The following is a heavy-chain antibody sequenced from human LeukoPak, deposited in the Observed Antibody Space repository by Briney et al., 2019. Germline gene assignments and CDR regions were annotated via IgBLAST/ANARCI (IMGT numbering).Heavy chain of an antibody. CDR2: ISGSAGNT. Sequence: PGGSLRLSCAVSGLTFRSHAITWVRQAPGKGLEWVSAISGSAGNTYYADSVRGRFTISRDNSRNTVYLQMNSLRAEDTALYYCATGPDSEFYYYYYMDVWGNGTTVTVSS. CDR1: GLTFRSHA. V-gene: IGHV3-23*01. D-gene: IGHD5-18*01. CDR3: ATGPDSEFYYYYYMDV. J-gene: IGHJ6*03.